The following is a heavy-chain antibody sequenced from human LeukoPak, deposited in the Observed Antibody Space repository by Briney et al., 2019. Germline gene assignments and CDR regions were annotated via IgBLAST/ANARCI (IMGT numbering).Heavy chain of an antibody. D-gene: IGHD6-6*01. CDR3: ASSEYSSSTPLDY. Sequence: SETLSLTCTVSVDSFSSTTYYWGWIRQPPGKGLEWIGSIHYGGSTFYNPSLKSRVTLSIDTSKNQFSLKLSSVTAADTAVYYCASSEYSSSTPLDYWGQGTLVAVSS. J-gene: IGHJ4*02. CDR2: IHYGGST. V-gene: IGHV4-39*07. CDR1: VDSFSSTTYY.